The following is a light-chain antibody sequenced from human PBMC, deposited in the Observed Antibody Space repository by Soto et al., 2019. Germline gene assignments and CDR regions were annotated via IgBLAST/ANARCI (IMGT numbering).Light chain of an antibody. CDR3: QQRHSAPLT. CDR2: AAS. Sequence: DIQMTQSPSSLSASVGDSVTITCRASQFISTYLNWYQQKLGKAPKLLIYAASSLQRGVPSRFSGSGSGTDFTLTISSLQPEDCATYYCQQRHSAPLTFGGGTKVEIE. CDR1: QFISTY. J-gene: IGKJ4*01. V-gene: IGKV1-39*01.